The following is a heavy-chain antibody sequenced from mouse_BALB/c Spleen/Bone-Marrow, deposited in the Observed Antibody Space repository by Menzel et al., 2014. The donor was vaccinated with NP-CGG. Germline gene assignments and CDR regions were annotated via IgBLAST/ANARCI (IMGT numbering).Heavy chain of an antibody. J-gene: IGHJ2*01. V-gene: IGHV1-63*02. CDR3: ARGHYFDY. Sequence: VQLVESGAELVRPGTSVKMSCKAAGYTFTNYWIGWVKQGPGHGLEWIGDIYPGGGYTNYNEKFKGKATLTADTSSSTAYMQLGSLTSEDSAIYYCARGHYFDYWGQGTTLTVSS. CDR1: GYTFTNYW. CDR2: IYPGGGYT. D-gene: IGHD3-3*01.